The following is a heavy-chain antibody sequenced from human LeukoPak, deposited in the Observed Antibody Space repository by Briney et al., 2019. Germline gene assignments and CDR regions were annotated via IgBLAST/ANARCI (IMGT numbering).Heavy chain of an antibody. CDR1: GGSISNSY. V-gene: IGHV4-4*09. D-gene: IGHD6-13*01. Sequence: SETLSLTCTVSGGSISNSYWTWIRQPPGKGLEWIGNVYSSGSTNYNPSLMSRITISVDTSKNQFSLKLSSVTAADTAVYYCAKPGGVYSSSWIDYWGQGALVTVSS. CDR3: AKPGGVYSSSWIDY. J-gene: IGHJ4*02. CDR2: VYSSGST.